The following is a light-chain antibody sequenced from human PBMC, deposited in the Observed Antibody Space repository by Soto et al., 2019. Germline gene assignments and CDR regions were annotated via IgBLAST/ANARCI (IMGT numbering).Light chain of an antibody. V-gene: IGKV1-6*01. CDR1: QGIRND. Sequence: AIQMAQSPSSLFASVGDRVTITCRASQGIRNDLGWYQQKPGKAPKLLIYAASSLQSGVPSRFSGTGSGTDFTLTITSLQPADFATYYCLHDYNYPFTFGPGTKVDIK. J-gene: IGKJ3*01. CDR2: AAS. CDR3: LHDYNYPFT.